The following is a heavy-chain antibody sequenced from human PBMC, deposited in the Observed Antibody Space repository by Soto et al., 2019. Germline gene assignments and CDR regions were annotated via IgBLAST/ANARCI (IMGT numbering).Heavy chain of an antibody. J-gene: IGHJ3*02. CDR1: GESFSGYS. V-gene: IGHV4-34*02. D-gene: IGHD3-9*01. CDR3: ARLDILTAYRADAFDI. Sequence: QVHLQQWGAGLLKPSETLSLTCAVYGESFSGYSWNWIRQPPGKGLEWMGEIDHGGSTNYSPSLKRRVTRSLNMSKNEFALKLSSVTAADAAVYYCARLDILTAYRADAFDIWGRGTIVTVSS. CDR2: IDHGGST.